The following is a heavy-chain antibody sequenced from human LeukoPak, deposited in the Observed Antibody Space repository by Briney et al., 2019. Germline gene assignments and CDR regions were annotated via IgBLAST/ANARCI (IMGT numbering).Heavy chain of an antibody. V-gene: IGHV3-23*01. CDR1: GFTFSSYT. D-gene: IGHD5-24*01. CDR2: ISGSGGNT. J-gene: IGHJ4*02. CDR3: AKPISRRDGYNVFDY. Sequence: GGSLRLSCAASGFTFSSYTMSWVRQAPGKGLEWVSAISGSGGNTYYADSVKGRFTISRDNSKNTLYLQMNSLRAEDTAVYYCAKPISRRDGYNVFDYWGQGTLVTVSS.